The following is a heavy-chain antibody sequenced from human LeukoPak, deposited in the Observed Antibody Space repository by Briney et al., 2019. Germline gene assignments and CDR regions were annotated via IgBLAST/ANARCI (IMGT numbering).Heavy chain of an antibody. CDR2: ISSSGSTI. D-gene: IGHD4-11*01. V-gene: IGHV3-11*01. J-gene: IGHJ5*02. Sequence: GGSLRLSCAASGFTFSDYYMSWIRQAPGKGLEWVSYISSSGSTIYYADSVKGRFTISRDNAKNSLYLQMNSLRSDDTAVYYCARNVGGDPHNDYTEKANWFDPWGQGTLVTVSS. CDR3: ARNVGGDPHNDYTEKANWFDP. CDR1: GFTFSDYY.